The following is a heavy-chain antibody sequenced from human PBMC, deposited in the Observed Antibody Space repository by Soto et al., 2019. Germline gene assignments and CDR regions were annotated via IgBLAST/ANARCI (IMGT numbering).Heavy chain of an antibody. CDR1: GFTFSSYA. J-gene: IGHJ6*02. D-gene: IGHD6-19*01. CDR2: ISGSGGST. Sequence: EVQLLESGGGLVQPGGSLRLSCAASGFTFSSYAMSWVRQAPGKGLEWVSAISGSGGSTYYADSVKGRFTISRDNSKNTLYLQMTSLRAEDTAVYYCAKIVGGWPGYYYYGMDVWGQGTPVTVSS. CDR3: AKIVGGWPGYYYYGMDV. V-gene: IGHV3-23*01.